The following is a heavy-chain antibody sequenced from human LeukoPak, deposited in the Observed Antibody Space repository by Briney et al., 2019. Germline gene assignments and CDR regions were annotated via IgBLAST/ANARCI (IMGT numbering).Heavy chain of an antibody. Sequence: SETLSLTCTVSGDSISSSSYFWGWIRQPPGKGLEWIGSIFYSGSTYYNPSLKRRVTISVDTSKNQFSLKLSSVTAADTAVYYCARDRGSGSYHFDYWGQGTLVTVSS. CDR2: IFYSGST. V-gene: IGHV4-39*07. CDR1: GDSISSSSYF. D-gene: IGHD1-26*01. J-gene: IGHJ4*02. CDR3: ARDRGSGSYHFDY.